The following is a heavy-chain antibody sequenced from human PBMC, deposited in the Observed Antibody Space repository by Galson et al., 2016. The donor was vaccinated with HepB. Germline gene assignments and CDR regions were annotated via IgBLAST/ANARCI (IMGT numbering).Heavy chain of an antibody. D-gene: IGHD2-2*01. J-gene: IGHJ4*02. CDR1: GYTFTSDY. CDR3: ARDVMNAFYFEY. V-gene: IGHV1-46*01. Sequence: SVKVSCKASGYTFTSDYIHWVRQAPGQGPHWMGFINPNSGSAIYAQGSQGRVTMTRDTSTATVYMELSRLRSEDTAVYYCARDVMNAFYFEYWGQGTLVTVSS. CDR2: INPNSGSA.